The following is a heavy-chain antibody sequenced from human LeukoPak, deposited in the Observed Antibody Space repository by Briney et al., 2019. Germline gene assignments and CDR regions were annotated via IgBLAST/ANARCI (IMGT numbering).Heavy chain of an antibody. Sequence: ASVKVSCKVSGYTLTELSMHWVRQAPGKGLEWMGGFDPEDGETIYAQKFQGRVTMAEDTSTDTAYMELSSLRSEDTAVYYCATSQAALGASDAFDIWGQGTMVTVSS. CDR3: ATSQAALGASDAFDI. CDR1: GYTLTELS. V-gene: IGHV1-24*01. D-gene: IGHD2-15*01. CDR2: FDPEDGET. J-gene: IGHJ3*02.